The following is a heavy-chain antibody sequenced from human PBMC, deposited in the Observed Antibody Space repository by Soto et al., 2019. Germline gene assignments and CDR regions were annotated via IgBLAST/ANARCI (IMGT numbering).Heavy chain of an antibody. J-gene: IGHJ4*02. V-gene: IGHV1-2*02. Sequence: QVHLVQSGAEVKRPGDSVKVSCQASGYTFTDYHIHWVRQAPGQGLEWMGRVTPRSGEVYYSPKFQGRVTLTRDTSISIAYMELSTLKFDDTAVFYCARVLILGPTGDFDYWGQGTLATVSS. CDR1: GYTFTDYH. D-gene: IGHD1-26*01. CDR3: ARVLILGPTGDFDY. CDR2: VTPRSGEV.